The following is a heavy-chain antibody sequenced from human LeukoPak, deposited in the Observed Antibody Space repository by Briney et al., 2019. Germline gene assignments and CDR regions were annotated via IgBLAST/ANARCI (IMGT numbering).Heavy chain of an antibody. D-gene: IGHD3-10*01. J-gene: IGHJ4*02. V-gene: IGHV3-9*01. Sequence: GGSLRLSCAASGFTFDDYAMHWVRQAPGKGLEWVSGISWNSGSIGYADSVKGRFTISRDNAKSSLYLQMNSLRAEDTAVYYCAREGSGSPYFDYWGQGTLVTVSS. CDR3: AREGSGSPYFDY. CDR1: GFTFDDYA. CDR2: ISWNSGSI.